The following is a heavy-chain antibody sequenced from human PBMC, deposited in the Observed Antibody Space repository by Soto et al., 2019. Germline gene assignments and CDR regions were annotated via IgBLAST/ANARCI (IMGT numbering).Heavy chain of an antibody. CDR1: GGSISSGDYY. CDR2: IYYSGST. Sequence: SETLSLTCTVSGGSISSGDYYWSWIRQPPGKGLEWIGYIYYSGSTYYNPSLKSRVTISVDTSKNQFSLKMSSVTAADTAVYYCARDGWGGYYYYYGMDVWGQGTTVTVSS. J-gene: IGHJ6*02. V-gene: IGHV4-30-4*01. CDR3: ARDGWGGYYYYYGMDV. D-gene: IGHD1-26*01.